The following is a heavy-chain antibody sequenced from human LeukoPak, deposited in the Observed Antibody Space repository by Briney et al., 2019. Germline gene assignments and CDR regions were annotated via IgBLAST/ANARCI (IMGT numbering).Heavy chain of an antibody. V-gene: IGHV3-21*01. CDR1: GFTFSSYS. J-gene: IGHJ3*02. D-gene: IGHD4-17*01. CDR3: ARVGDYGGAFDI. Sequence: PGGSLRLSCAASGFTFSSYSMNWVRQAPGKGLEWVSSISSSSSYIYYADSVKGRFTISRDNSKKTLYLQMNSLRAEDTAVYYCARVGDYGGAFDIWGQGTMVTVSS. CDR2: ISSSSSYI.